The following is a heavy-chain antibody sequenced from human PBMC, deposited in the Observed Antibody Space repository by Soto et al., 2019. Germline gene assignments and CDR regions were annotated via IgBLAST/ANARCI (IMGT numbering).Heavy chain of an antibody. CDR1: GGTFSSYT. J-gene: IGHJ4*02. CDR3: ARGMITFGGVIDEG. Sequence: QVQLVQSGAEVKEPGSSVKVSCKASGGTFSSYTISWVRQAPGQGLEWMGRIIPILGIANYAQKFQGRVTITADKSTSTAYMELSSLRSEDTAVYYCARGMITFGGVIDEGWGQGTLVTVSS. V-gene: IGHV1-69*02. CDR2: IIPILGIA. D-gene: IGHD3-16*02.